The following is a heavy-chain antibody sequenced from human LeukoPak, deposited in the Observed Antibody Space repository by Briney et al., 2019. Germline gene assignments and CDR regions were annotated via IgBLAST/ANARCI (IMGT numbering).Heavy chain of an antibody. CDR3: ARGSFGGAVLH. Sequence: GGSLRLSCAASGFTFSSYAMSWVRQAPGKGLEWVSAIGTAGDTYYPGSVKGRFTISRENAKNSLYLQMNSLRAGDTAVYYCARGSFGGAVLHWGQGTLVTVSS. V-gene: IGHV3-13*01. CDR1: GFTFSSYA. J-gene: IGHJ4*02. CDR2: IGTAGDT. D-gene: IGHD3-16*01.